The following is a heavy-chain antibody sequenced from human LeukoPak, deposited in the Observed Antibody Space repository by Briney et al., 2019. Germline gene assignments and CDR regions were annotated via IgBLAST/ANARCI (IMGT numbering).Heavy chain of an antibody. CDR1: GFTFSTYA. D-gene: IGHD5-18*01. CDR3: AKDLLMLSQLWYDAFDI. J-gene: IGHJ3*02. CDR2: ISSTGTYI. V-gene: IGHV3-23*01. Sequence: PGGSLRLSCAASGFTFSTYAMNWIRQAPGKGLEWVSSISSTGTYIYYADSVKGRFTISRDNSKNTLYLQLNSLRAEDTAVYYCAKDLLMLSQLWYDAFDIWGQGTMVTVSS.